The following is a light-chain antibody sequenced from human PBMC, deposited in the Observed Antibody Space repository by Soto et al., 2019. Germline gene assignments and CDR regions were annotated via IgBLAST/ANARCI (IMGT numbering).Light chain of an antibody. CDR3: QQYGSSPFT. Sequence: EIVLTQSPGTQSLSPGERATLSCRASQRVSSSYLAWYQQKPGQAPRLLIYGASSTATGIPDRFSGSGSGTDFTLTISGLEPEDSAGYYRQQYGSSPFTFGPGTKVDIK. V-gene: IGKV3-20*01. CDR2: GAS. J-gene: IGKJ3*01. CDR1: QRVSSSY.